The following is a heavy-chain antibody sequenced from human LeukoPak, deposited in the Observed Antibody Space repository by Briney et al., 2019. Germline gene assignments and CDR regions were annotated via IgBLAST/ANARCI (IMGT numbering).Heavy chain of an antibody. CDR3: ATERERRITD. CDR1: GFSISLGYY. J-gene: IGHJ4*02. CDR2: IHPSGTT. Sequence: SETLSLTCDVSGFSISLGYYWVWIRQPAGQGLEWIGSIHPSGTTFYNSSLNSRITMTIDAPKNQFSLRLSLVTAVDTAVYFCATERERRITDWGQGTLITVSS. V-gene: IGHV4-38-2*02. D-gene: IGHD1-1*01.